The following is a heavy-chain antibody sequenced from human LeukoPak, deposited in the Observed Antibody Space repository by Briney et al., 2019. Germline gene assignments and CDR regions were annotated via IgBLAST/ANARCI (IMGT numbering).Heavy chain of an antibody. D-gene: IGHD3-10*01. Sequence: SETLSLTCTVSGGSLSSGSYYWSWIRQPAGKGLEWIGRIYTSWSTNYNPSLKSRVTISVDTSKNQSSLKLSSVPAADTAVYYCARLTYGSGSYYFDYWGQGTLVTVSS. CDR3: ARLTYGSGSYYFDY. J-gene: IGHJ4*02. CDR1: GGSLSSGSYY. CDR2: IYTSWST. V-gene: IGHV4-61*02.